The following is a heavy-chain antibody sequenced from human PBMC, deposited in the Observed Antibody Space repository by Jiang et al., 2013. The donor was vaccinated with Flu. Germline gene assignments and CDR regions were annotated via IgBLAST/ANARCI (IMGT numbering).Heavy chain of an antibody. V-gene: IGHV4-59*01. CDR2: IYYSGST. CDR3: ARALPFGELLDYFDY. J-gene: IGHJ4*02. CDR1: GGSISSYY. D-gene: IGHD3-10*01. Sequence: GLVKPSETLSLTCTVSGGSISSYYWSWIRQPPGKGLEWIGYIYYSGSTNYNPSLKSRVTISVDTSKNQFSLKLSSVTAADTAVYYCARALPFGELLDYFDYWGQGTLVTVSS.